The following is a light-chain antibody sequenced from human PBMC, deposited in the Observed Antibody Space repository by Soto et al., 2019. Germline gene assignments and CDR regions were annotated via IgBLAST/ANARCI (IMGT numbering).Light chain of an antibody. CDR3: QQYNNWWGT. CDR1: QSVSSN. Sequence: EIVMTQSPATLSVSPGERATLSCRASQSVSSNLAWYQQKPGQAPRLLIYGASTRATGIPARFSGSGSGTEFTLTISSLQSEDFAVYDCQQYNNWWGTFGQGTKVEIK. CDR2: GAS. V-gene: IGKV3-15*01. J-gene: IGKJ1*01.